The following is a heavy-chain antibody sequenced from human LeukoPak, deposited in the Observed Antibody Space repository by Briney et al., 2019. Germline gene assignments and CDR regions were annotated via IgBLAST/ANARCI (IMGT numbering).Heavy chain of an antibody. J-gene: IGHJ5*02. V-gene: IGHV4-4*07. CDR1: GGSISRYY. CDR3: ARDYYGSGSPWFDP. Sequence: PSETLSLTCTASGGSISRYYWSWIRQPAGKGLEWIGRIYTSGSTNYNPSLKSRITMSVDTSKNQFSLKLSSVAAADTAVYYCARDYYGSGSPWFDPWGQGTLVTVSS. CDR2: IYTSGST. D-gene: IGHD3-10*01.